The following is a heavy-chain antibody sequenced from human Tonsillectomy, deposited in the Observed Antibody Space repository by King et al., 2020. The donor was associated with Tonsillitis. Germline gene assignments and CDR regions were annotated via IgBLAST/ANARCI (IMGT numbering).Heavy chain of an antibody. V-gene: IGHV4-4*07. J-gene: IGHJ5*02. CDR3: ARDFPSCSSTSCPGMNWFDP. CDR2: IYTSGST. CDR1: GGSISSYY. D-gene: IGHD2-2*01. Sequence: VQLQESGPGLVKPSETLSLTCTVSGGSISSYYWSWIRQPAGKGLEWIGRIYTSGSTNYNPSLKSRVTMSVDTSKNQFSLKLSSVTAADTAVYYCARDFPSCSSTSCPGMNWFDPWGQGTLVTVSS.